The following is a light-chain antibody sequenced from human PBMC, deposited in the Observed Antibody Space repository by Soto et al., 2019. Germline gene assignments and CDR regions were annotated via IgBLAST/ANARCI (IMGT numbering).Light chain of an antibody. CDR3: QQYAESPLT. J-gene: IGKJ4*01. CDR1: QSVGRNY. V-gene: IGKV3-20*01. CDR2: DAS. Sequence: EIVMTQSPATLSVSPGESATLSCRASQSVGRNYLAWFQHKPGQAPRLVIYDASNRATGVPDRFSGSGSGTDFTLTVTRLEPEDFAVYYCQQYAESPLTFGGGTKVDI.